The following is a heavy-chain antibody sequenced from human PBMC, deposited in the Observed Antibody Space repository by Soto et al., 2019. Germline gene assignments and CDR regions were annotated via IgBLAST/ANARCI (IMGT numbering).Heavy chain of an antibody. J-gene: IGHJ5*02. V-gene: IGHV4-31*03. Sequence: QVQLQESGPGLVTPSQTLSLTCTVSGGSISSGGVYWSWIRQHPGKGLEWIGHIYYSGSTYYNPSLKSRVTISVDTSENHFSMNLSSLTAADTAVYYCARIIASAGTNWFDPWGQGTLVTVSS. CDR1: GGSISSGGVY. CDR2: IYYSGST. D-gene: IGHD6-25*01. CDR3: ARIIASAGTNWFDP.